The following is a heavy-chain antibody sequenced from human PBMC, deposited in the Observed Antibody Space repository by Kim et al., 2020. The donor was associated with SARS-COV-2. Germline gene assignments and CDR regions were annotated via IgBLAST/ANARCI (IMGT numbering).Heavy chain of an antibody. CDR1: GGSFSGYY. D-gene: IGHD6-13*01. CDR2: INHSGST. CDR3: ARGPYSSSWLGRRGYFQH. V-gene: IGHV4-34*01. J-gene: IGHJ1*01. Sequence: SETLSLTCAVYGGSFSGYYWSWIRQPPGKGLEWIGEINHSGSTNYNPSLKSRVTISVDTSKNQFSLKLSSVTAADTAVYYCARGPYSSSWLGRRGYFQHWGQGTLVTVSS.